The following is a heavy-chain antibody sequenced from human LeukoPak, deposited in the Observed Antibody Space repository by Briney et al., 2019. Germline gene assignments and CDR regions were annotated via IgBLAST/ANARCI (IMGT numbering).Heavy chain of an antibody. Sequence: SETLSLTCTVSGGSISSYYWSWIRQPPGKGLEWIGSIYYSGSTNYNPSLKSRVTISVDTSKNQFSLKLSSVTAADTAVYYCARGGLAVAGDAFDIWGQGTMVTVSS. V-gene: IGHV4-59*01. CDR3: ARGGLAVAGDAFDI. CDR1: GGSISSYY. J-gene: IGHJ3*02. CDR2: IYYSGST. D-gene: IGHD6-19*01.